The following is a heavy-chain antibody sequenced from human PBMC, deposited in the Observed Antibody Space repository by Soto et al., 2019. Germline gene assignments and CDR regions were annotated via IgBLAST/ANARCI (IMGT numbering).Heavy chain of an antibody. CDR1: GGTFSSYA. Sequence: SVKVSCKASGGTFSSYAISWVRQAPGQGLEWMGGIIPIFGTANYAQKFQGRVTITADESTSTAYMELSSLRSEDTAVYYCARARITGTGALYYYGMDVWGQGTTVTVSS. CDR3: ARARITGTGALYYYGMDV. V-gene: IGHV1-69*13. CDR2: IIPIFGTA. J-gene: IGHJ6*02. D-gene: IGHD1-20*01.